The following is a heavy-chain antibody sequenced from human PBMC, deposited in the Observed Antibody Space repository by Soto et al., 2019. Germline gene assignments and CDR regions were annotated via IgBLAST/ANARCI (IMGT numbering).Heavy chain of an antibody. V-gene: IGHV3-11*06. CDR2: ISANNVYT. D-gene: IGHD1-26*01. Sequence: GGSLRLSCAASGFTFTNYYISWIRQAPGKGLEWVSYISANNVYTNYADSVKGRFTISRDNGKDSVYLQMNGLRAEDTAVYYCARDLEVGSYLYYFDFWGQGALVTVSS. CDR3: ARDLEVGSYLYYFDF. CDR1: GFTFTNYY. J-gene: IGHJ4*02.